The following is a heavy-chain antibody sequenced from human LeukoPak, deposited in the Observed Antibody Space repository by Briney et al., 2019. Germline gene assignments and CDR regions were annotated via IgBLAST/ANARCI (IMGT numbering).Heavy chain of an antibody. CDR3: AEGIAVALAFDI. Sequence: SVKVSCKASGGTFSSYTISWVRQAPGQGLEWMGSIIPILGIAHYAQTFQGRVTITADKSTSTAYMELSSLRSEDTAVYYCAEGIAVALAFDIWGQGTMVTVSS. D-gene: IGHD6-19*01. J-gene: IGHJ3*02. V-gene: IGHV1-69*02. CDR1: GGTFSSYT. CDR2: IIPILGIA.